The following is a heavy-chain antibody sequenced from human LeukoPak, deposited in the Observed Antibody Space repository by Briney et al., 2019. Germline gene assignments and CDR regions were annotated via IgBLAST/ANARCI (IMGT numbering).Heavy chain of an antibody. CDR1: GGSISSYY. CDR2: IYYSGSA. J-gene: IGHJ3*02. D-gene: IGHD2-8*01. CDR3: AREIMVPPARAFDI. Sequence: SETLSLTCTVSGGSISSYYWSWIRQPPGKGLEWIGYIYYSGSANYNPSLKSRVTISVDTSKNQFSLKLSSVTAADTAVYYCAREIMVPPARAFDIWGQGTMVTVSS. V-gene: IGHV4-59*01.